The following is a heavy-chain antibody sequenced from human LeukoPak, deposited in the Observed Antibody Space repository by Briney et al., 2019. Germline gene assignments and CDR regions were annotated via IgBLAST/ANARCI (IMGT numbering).Heavy chain of an antibody. Sequence: SSETLSLTCTVSGGSISSYYWSWIRQPPGKGLEWIGYIYYSESTNYNPSLKSRVTISVDTSKNQFSLKLSSVTAADTAVYYCARDSGGYFPNYYFDYWGQGTLVTVSS. CDR2: IYYSEST. CDR1: GGSISSYY. V-gene: IGHV4-59*01. J-gene: IGHJ4*02. D-gene: IGHD3-22*01. CDR3: ARDSGGYFPNYYFDY.